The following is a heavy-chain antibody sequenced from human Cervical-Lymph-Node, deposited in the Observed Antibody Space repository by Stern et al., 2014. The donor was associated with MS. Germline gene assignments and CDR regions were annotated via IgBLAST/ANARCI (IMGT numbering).Heavy chain of an antibody. CDR1: GYTFTNYP. Sequence: VQLVQSGSELKKPGASVKVSCKASGYTFTNYPVNWVRQAPGQGLEWMGWINTNTGNSTFAQGFTGRFVFSLDTSVSTAYQDTAVYYFVDTPMLTRSDYFDYWGQGTLVTVSS. CDR2: INTNTGNS. D-gene: IGHD5-18*01. V-gene: IGHV7-4-1*01. J-gene: IGHJ4*02. CDR3: SDYFDY.